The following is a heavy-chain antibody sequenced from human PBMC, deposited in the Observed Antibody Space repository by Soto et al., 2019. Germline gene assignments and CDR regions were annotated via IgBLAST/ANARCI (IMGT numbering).Heavy chain of an antibody. D-gene: IGHD3-10*01. CDR2: SSYNGGT. CDR3: ARHRIEVVWRGFDF. J-gene: IGHJ4*02. Sequence: SETLSLTCTVSTDSSSFTNSYWGWVRQPPGKGLQWIGSSSYNGGTFYNPSLKGRVVISFDTSKKQSSLQVTSVTAADTAVYFCARHRIEVVWRGFDFWGQGSPVTVSS. CDR1: TDSSSFTNSY. V-gene: IGHV4-39*01.